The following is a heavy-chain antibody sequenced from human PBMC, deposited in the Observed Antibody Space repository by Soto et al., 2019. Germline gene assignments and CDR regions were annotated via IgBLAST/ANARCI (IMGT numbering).Heavy chain of an antibody. D-gene: IGHD3-10*01. CDR1: WGAFRGFS. Sequence: ETPALTVAVYWGAFRGFSLSRFRPPPGKGLEWIGELNHYGSTNYNPSLKSRVTISVDTSKNQFSLKLNSVTAADTAVYYCASSAGHPGDFFYYHGMDVWGQGTTVTVSS. V-gene: IGHV4-34*01. CDR2: LNHYGST. CDR3: ASSAGHPGDFFYYHGMDV. J-gene: IGHJ6*02.